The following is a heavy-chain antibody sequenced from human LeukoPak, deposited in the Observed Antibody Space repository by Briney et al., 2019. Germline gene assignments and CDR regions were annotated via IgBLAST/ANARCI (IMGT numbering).Heavy chain of an antibody. Sequence: SETLSLTCAVYGGSFSGYYWSWIRQPPGKGLEWIGEINHSGSTNYNPSLKSRVTISVDTSKNQFSLKLSSVTAADTAVYCCARRLLLLRYFDYWGQGTLVTVSS. CDR3: ARRLLLLRYFDY. CDR1: GGSFSGYY. D-gene: IGHD3-3*01. CDR2: INHSGST. V-gene: IGHV4-34*01. J-gene: IGHJ4*02.